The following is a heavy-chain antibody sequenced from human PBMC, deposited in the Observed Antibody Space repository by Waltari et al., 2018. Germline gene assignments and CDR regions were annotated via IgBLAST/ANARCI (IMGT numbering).Heavy chain of an antibody. V-gene: IGHV3-74*01. CDR2: ITSDVSST. J-gene: IGHJ2*01. CDR1: GFTFSSYW. CDR3: ARNLRRYSSSWYEDNWYFDL. D-gene: IGHD6-13*01. Sequence: EVQLVESGGGLVQPGGSLRLSCAASGFTFSSYWMHWVRQAPGKGLVWVSRITSDVSSTSYADSVKGRFTISRDNAKNTLYLQMNSLRAEDTAVYYCARNLRRYSSSWYEDNWYFDLWGRGTLVTVSS.